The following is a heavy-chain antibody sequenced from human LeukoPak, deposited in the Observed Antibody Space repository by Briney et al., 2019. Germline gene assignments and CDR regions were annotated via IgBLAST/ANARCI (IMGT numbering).Heavy chain of an antibody. CDR1: GFTFSSYA. CDR2: ISYDGSNK. V-gene: IGHV3-30-3*01. D-gene: IGHD3-16*02. J-gene: IGHJ4*02. CDR3: ARTDLGELSLRFDY. Sequence: GRSLRLSCAASGFTFSSYAMHWVRQAPGKGLEWVAVISYDGSNKYYADSVKGRFTISRDNSKNTLYLQMNSLRAEDTAVYYCARTDLGELSLRFDYWAKGTLVTVSS.